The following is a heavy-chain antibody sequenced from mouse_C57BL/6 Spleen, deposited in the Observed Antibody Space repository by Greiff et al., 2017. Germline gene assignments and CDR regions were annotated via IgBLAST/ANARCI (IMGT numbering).Heavy chain of an antibody. Sequence: EVHLVESGEGLVKPGGSLKLSCAASGFTFSSYAMSWVRQTPEKRLEWVAYISSGGDYIYYADTVKGRFTISRDNARNTLYLQMSSLKSEDTAMYYCTREDESGSSYYFDYWGQGTTLTVAS. CDR1: GFTFSSYA. CDR2: ISSGGDYI. D-gene: IGHD1-1*01. V-gene: IGHV5-9-1*02. J-gene: IGHJ2*01. CDR3: TREDESGSSYYFDY.